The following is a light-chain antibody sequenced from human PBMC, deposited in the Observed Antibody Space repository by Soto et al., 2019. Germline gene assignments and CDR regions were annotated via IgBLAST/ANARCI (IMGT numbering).Light chain of an antibody. CDR2: KAS. CDR3: QQYNSSPFT. Sequence: DIQMTQSPSTLSASVGDRVTITCRDSQSISSWLAWYHQKPGKAPKLLIYKASSLESGVPSMFSGSGSGTEFTLTSSSRQPDDLATYYCQQYNSSPFTFGPWTKVDIK. CDR1: QSISSW. V-gene: IGKV1-5*03. J-gene: IGKJ3*01.